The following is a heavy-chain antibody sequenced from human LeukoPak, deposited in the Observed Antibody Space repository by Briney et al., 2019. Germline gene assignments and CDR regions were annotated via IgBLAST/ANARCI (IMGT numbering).Heavy chain of an antibody. CDR1: GFTVSSNY. CDR3: ARDSYYYYGMDV. J-gene: IGHJ6*02. Sequence: GGSLRLSCAASGFTVSSNYMNWVRQAPGKGLEWVSVIYSGGSTYYADSVKGRFTISRDNSKNTLYLQMNSLRAEDTAVYYCARDSYYYYGMDVWGQGTTVTVSS. CDR2: IYSGGST. V-gene: IGHV3-66*01.